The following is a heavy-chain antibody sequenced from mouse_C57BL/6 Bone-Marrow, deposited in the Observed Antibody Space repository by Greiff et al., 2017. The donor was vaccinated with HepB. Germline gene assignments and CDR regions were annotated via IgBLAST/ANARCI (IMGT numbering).Heavy chain of an antibody. CDR1: GFTFSDYY. J-gene: IGHJ2*01. Sequence: EVKLVESEGGLVQPGSSMKLSCTASGFTFSDYYMAWVRQVPEKGLEWVANINYDGSSTYYLDSLKSRFIISRDNAKNILYLQMSSLKSEDTATYYCARLYSKDYFDYWGQGTTLTVSS. CDR3: ARLYSKDYFDY. V-gene: IGHV5-16*01. D-gene: IGHD2-5*01. CDR2: INYDGSST.